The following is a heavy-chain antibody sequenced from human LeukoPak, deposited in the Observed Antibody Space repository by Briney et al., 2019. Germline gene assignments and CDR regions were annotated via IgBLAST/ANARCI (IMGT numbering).Heavy chain of an antibody. Sequence: PGRSLRLSFAASGFTFSSYAMHWGRQAPGKGLEWVAVISYDGSNKYYADSVKGRFTISRDNSKNTLYLQMNSLRAEDPAVYYCARGPTSYYDFWSGYSGDYFDYWGQGTLVTVSS. CDR2: ISYDGSNK. CDR3: ARGPTSYYDFWSGYSGDYFDY. D-gene: IGHD3-3*01. CDR1: GFTFSSYA. V-gene: IGHV3-30-3*01. J-gene: IGHJ4*02.